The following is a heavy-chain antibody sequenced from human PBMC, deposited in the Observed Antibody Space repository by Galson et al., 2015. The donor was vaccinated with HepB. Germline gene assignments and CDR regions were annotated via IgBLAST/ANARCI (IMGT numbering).Heavy chain of an antibody. CDR3: ARDTKYYDFWSGYFSRTNHDAFYI. D-gene: IGHD3-3*01. CDR2: INPNSGGT. CDR1: GYTFTGYY. J-gene: IGHJ3*02. Sequence: SVKVSCKASGYTFTGYYMHWVRQAPGQGLEWMGWINPNSGGTNYAQKFQGRVTMTRYTSVSTAYMELSSLRSDDTAVYYWARDTKYYDFWSGYFSRTNHDAFYIWGQATMVTVSS. V-gene: IGHV1-2*02.